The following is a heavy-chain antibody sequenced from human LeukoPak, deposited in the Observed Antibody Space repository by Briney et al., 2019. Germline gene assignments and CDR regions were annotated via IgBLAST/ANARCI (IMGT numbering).Heavy chain of an antibody. CDR1: GGSISSSSYY. CDR2: INHSGST. Sequence: PSETLSLTCTVSGGSISSSSYYWSWIRQPPGKGLEWIGEINHSGSTNYNPSPKSRVTISVDTSKNQFSLKLSSVTAADTAVYYCARDAGYDAFDIWGQGTMVTVSS. CDR3: ARDAGYDAFDI. J-gene: IGHJ3*02. D-gene: IGHD6-13*01. V-gene: IGHV4-39*07.